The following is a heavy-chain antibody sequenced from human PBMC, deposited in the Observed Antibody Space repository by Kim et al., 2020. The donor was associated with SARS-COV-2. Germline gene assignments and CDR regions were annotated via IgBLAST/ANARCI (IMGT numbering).Heavy chain of an antibody. CDR3: AKDLYRRVTAPYDFYYGMDV. D-gene: IGHD2-21*02. J-gene: IGHJ6*02. Sequence: GRFTISRDNSKNTLYLQMNSLRAEDTAVYYCAKDLYRRVTAPYDFYYGMDVWGQGTTVTVSS. V-gene: IGHV3-30*02.